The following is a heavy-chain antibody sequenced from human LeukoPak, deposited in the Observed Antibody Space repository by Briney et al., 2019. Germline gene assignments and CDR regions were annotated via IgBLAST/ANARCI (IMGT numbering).Heavy chain of an antibody. CDR2: ISWNSGSI. CDR3: AKDGYDSSGYKAPVNYYYYYGMDV. V-gene: IGHV3-9*01. D-gene: IGHD3-22*01. Sequence: SLRLSCAASGFTFDDYAMHWVRQAPGKGLEWVSGISWNSGSIGYADSVKGRFTISRDNAKNSLYLQMNSLRAEDTALYYCAKDGYDSSGYKAPVNYYYYYGMDVWGQGTTVTVSS. J-gene: IGHJ6*02. CDR1: GFTFDDYA.